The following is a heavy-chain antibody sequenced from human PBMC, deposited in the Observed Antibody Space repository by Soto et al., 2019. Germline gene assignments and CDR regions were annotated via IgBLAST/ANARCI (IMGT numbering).Heavy chain of an antibody. CDR1: GASMGSYY. Sequence: SDTLSLTWTISGASMGSYYWRWIRQRQGKGLEWIGYIYYSGSTNYNPSLKSRVSTSLDTSKNQFSLNLSSVTAADTAVYFCARDHHSFYDTSGYYPYSDYWGQGTLVTVSS. V-gene: IGHV4-59*01. J-gene: IGHJ4*02. D-gene: IGHD3-22*01. CDR2: IYYSGST. CDR3: ARDHHSFYDTSGYYPYSDY.